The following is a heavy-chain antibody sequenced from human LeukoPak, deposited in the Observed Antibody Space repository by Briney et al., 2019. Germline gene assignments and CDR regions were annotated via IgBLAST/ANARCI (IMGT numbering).Heavy chain of an antibody. CDR2: IYYSGST. V-gene: IGHV4-59*08. D-gene: IGHD6-19*01. Sequence: SETLSLTCTVSGGSISSYYWSWIRQPPGKGLEWIGYIYYSGSTNYNPSLKSRVTISVDTSKNQFSLKLSSVTTADTAVYYCARHVVAVVPFDYWGQGTLVTVSS. J-gene: IGHJ4*02. CDR1: GGSISSYY. CDR3: ARHVVAVVPFDY.